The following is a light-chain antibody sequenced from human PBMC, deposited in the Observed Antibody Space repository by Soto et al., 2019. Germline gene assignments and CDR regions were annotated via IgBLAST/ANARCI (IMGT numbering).Light chain of an antibody. CDR2: GAS. CDR1: QSVSSN. V-gene: IGKV3-15*01. J-gene: IGKJ4*01. Sequence: EIVMTQSPATLSVSPGERATLSCRASQSVSSNLAWYPQKPGQAPRLLIYGASTRATGIPARFSGSGSGTEFTLTISSLQSEDFAVYYCQQYNNWPPLTFGGGTKVDI. CDR3: QQYNNWPPLT.